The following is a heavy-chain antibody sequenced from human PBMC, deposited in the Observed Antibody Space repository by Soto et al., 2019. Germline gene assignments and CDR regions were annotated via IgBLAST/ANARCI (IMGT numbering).Heavy chain of an antibody. D-gene: IGHD6-13*01. Sequence: SETLSLTCAVYGGSFSGYYWSWIRQPPGKGLEWIGEINHSGSTNYNPSLKSRVTISVDTSKNQFSLKLSSVTAADTAVYYCASSIIAAAGTGFDYWGQGTLVTVSS. CDR2: INHSGST. CDR1: GGSFSGYY. V-gene: IGHV4-34*01. J-gene: IGHJ4*02. CDR3: ASSIIAAAGTGFDY.